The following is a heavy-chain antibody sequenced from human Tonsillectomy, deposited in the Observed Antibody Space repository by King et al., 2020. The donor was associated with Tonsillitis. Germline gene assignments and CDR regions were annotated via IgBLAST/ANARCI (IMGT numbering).Heavy chain of an antibody. D-gene: IGHD4-23*01. CDR3: ARWRDYGGTGDYFDY. CDR1: GYSFTTYW. J-gene: IGHJ4*02. CDR2: IYPGDSDT. Sequence: EVQLVESGAEVKKPGESLKISCKGSGYSFTTYWIGWVRQMPGKGLEWMGIIYPGDSDTRYSPSFQGQVTISADKSISTAYLQWSSLKASDTAMYYCARWRDYGGTGDYFDYWGQGTLVTVSS. V-gene: IGHV5-51*01.